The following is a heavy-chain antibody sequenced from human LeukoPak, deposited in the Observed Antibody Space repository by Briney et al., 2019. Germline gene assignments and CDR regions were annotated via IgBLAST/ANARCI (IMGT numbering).Heavy chain of an antibody. D-gene: IGHD2-15*01. CDR2: INPNSGGT. J-gene: IGHJ5*02. CDR1: GYTFTGYY. V-gene: IGHV1-2*04. CDR3: ARGVCSGGSCYGHDYVNWFDP. Sequence: ASVNVSCKASGYTFTGYYMHWVRQAAGQGLEWMGWINPNSGGTNYAQKFQGWVTMTRDTSISTAYMELSRLRSDDTAVYYCARGVCSGGSCYGHDYVNWFDPWGQGTLVTVSS.